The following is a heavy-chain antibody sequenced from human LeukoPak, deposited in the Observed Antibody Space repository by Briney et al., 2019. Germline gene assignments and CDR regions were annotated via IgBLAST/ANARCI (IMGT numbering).Heavy chain of an antibody. CDR1: GVSISSYY. Sequence: KPSETLSLTCTASGVSISSYYWSWIRQPPGKGLEWIGYIYYSGSTNYNPSLKSRVTISVDTSKNQFSLKLSSVTAADTAVYYCARQGLRWFDPWGQGTLVTVSS. J-gene: IGHJ5*02. CDR2: IYYSGST. D-gene: IGHD2-21*02. V-gene: IGHV4-59*01. CDR3: ARQGLRWFDP.